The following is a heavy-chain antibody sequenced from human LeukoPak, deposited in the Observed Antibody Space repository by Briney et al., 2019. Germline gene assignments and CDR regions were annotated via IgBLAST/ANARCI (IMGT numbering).Heavy chain of an antibody. J-gene: IGHJ4*02. V-gene: IGHV6-1*01. Sequence: SQTLSLTCAISGDSVSSNSAAWNWIRQSPSRGLEWLGRTYYRSKWYYDYAVSVKSRIIIKPDTSKNQFSLQLSSVTPEDTAVYYCARDVLEYSYGYGVFDYWGQGTLVTVSS. CDR1: GDSVSSNSAA. CDR2: TYYRSKWYY. D-gene: IGHD5-18*01. CDR3: ARDVLEYSYGYGVFDY.